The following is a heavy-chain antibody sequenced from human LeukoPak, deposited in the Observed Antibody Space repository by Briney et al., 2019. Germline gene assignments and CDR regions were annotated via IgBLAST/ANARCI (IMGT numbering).Heavy chain of an antibody. CDR1: GGSISSGGYY. CDR2: IYYSGST. D-gene: IGHD5-18*01. J-gene: IGHJ3*02. CDR3: ARAPIQLWLRHAFDI. Sequence: SQTLSLTCTVSGGSISSGGYYWSWIRQHPGTGLEWIGYIYYSGSTYYNPSLKSRVTISVDTSKNQFSLKLSSVTAADTAVYYCARAPIQLWLRHAFDIWGQGTMVTVSS. V-gene: IGHV4-31*03.